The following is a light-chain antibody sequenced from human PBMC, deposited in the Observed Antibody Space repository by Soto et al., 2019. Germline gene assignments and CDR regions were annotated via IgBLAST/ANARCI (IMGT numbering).Light chain of an antibody. CDR2: TNN. J-gene: IGLJ1*01. Sequence: QSVLTQPPSASGTPGQRVTISCSGSSSNIESNTVNWYQQLPGTAPKLLIHTNNERPSGVPDRFSGSKSGTSASLAISGLQSEDEADYYCAGWDDSLNGLYVFGTGTKVTVL. V-gene: IGLV1-44*01. CDR1: SSNIESNT. CDR3: AGWDDSLNGLYV.